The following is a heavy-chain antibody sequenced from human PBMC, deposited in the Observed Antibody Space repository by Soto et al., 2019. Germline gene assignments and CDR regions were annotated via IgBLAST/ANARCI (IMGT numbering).Heavy chain of an antibody. CDR2: IIPIFGTA. J-gene: IGHJ6*02. CDR3: ARGLRITMVRGVIMEGTGYYGMDV. V-gene: IGHV1-69*01. Sequence: QVQLVQSGAEVKKPGSSVKVSCKASGGTFSSYAISWVRQAPGQGLEWMGGIIPIFGTANYAQKFQGRVTLTADESTSTAYMELSSLRSEDTAVYYCARGLRITMVRGVIMEGTGYYGMDVWGQGTTVTVSS. D-gene: IGHD3-10*01. CDR1: GGTFSSYA.